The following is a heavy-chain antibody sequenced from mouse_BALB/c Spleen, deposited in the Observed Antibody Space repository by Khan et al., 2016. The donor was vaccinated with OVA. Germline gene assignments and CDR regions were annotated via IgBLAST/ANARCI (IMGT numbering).Heavy chain of an antibody. CDR2: ISYSGVT. Sequence: EVQLQESGPGLVKPSQSLSLTCTVTGYSITSGYAWNWIRQFPGNKLEWMGYISYSGVTSYTPSLKSRISITRATSKNQFFLQLNSVTTEDTSTYYCARGNYYEYYFDYWGQGTTLTVSS. CDR1: GYSITSGYA. CDR3: ARGNYYEYYFDY. D-gene: IGHD1-1*01. V-gene: IGHV3-2*02. J-gene: IGHJ2*01.